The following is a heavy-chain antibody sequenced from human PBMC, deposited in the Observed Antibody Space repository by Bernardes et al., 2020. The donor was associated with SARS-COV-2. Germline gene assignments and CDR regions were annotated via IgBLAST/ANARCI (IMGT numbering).Heavy chain of an antibody. CDR3: ARGNWNYVPISNWFDP. D-gene: IGHD1-7*01. CDR2: SNRFGKT. J-gene: IGHJ5*02. V-gene: IGHV4-34*01. Sequence: LSLTCAVHGGSFSGYFWTWIRQSPGKGLEWIGESNRFGKTNYNPSLKSRIAVSLDTSKNLFSLKLTSVTAADTAVYYCARGNWNYVPISNWFDPWGQGTLVTVSS. CDR1: GGSFSGYF.